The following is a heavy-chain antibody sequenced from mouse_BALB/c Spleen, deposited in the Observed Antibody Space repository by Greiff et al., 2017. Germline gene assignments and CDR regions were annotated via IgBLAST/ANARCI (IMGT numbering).Heavy chain of an antibody. J-gene: IGHJ4*01. V-gene: IGHV5-4*02. Sequence: EVMLVESGGGLVKPGGSLKLSCAASGFTFSDYYMYWVRQTPEKRLEWVATISDGGSYTYYPDSVKGRFTISRDNAKNNLYLQMSSLKSEDTAMYYCARERDYDRAMDYWGQGTSVTVSS. CDR2: ISDGGSYT. CDR1: GFTFSDYY. CDR3: ARERDYDRAMDY. D-gene: IGHD2-4*01.